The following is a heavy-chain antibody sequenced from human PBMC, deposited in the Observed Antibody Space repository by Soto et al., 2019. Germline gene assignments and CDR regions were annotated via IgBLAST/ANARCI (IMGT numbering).Heavy chain of an antibody. J-gene: IGHJ5*02. CDR1: GFTFSTYI. CDR2: ISGSSGTI. D-gene: IGHD6-13*01. V-gene: IGHV3-48*02. CDR3: AREREPYSSSWYSGGFDT. Sequence: EVQLLESGGGLVQPGGSLRLSCAASGFTFSTYIMNWVRQAPGKGLEWVSSISGSSGTIYYADSVKGRFTISRDNAKNSLYLQMNSLRDENTAVYYCAREREPYSSSWYSGGFDTWGQGTLVTVSS.